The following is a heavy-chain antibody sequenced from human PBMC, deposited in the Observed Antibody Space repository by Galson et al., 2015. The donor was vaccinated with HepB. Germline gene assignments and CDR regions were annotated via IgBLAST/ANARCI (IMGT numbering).Heavy chain of an antibody. Sequence: SLRLSCAASGFTFSDDYMSWIRQAPGKGLDWISYISSSSDFTNYADSVRGRFTISRDNAKNSLYLQVNSLRVEDTAVYYCARARGSGPAAYFDYWGQGILVTVSS. D-gene: IGHD6-19*01. CDR2: ISSSSDFT. CDR3: ARARGSGPAAYFDY. CDR1: GFTFSDDY. V-gene: IGHV3-11*05. J-gene: IGHJ4*02.